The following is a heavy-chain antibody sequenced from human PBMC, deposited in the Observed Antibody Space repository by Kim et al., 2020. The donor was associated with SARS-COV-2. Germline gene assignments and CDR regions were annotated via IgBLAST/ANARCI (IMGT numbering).Heavy chain of an antibody. CDR3: ARGGGVAIFDY. CDR2: EK. Sequence: EKYYVESVTGRVTISRDTANNLGYLQMNNLRVEDPAMYYCARGGGVAIFDYWGQGSLVTVSS. J-gene: IGHJ4*02. D-gene: IGHD3-16*01. V-gene: IGHV3-7*03.